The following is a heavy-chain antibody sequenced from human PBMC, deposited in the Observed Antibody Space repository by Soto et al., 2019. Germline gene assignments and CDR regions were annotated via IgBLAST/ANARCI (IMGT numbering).Heavy chain of an antibody. D-gene: IGHD3-10*01. Sequence: EVQLVESGGGLVQPGGSLSLSCAASGFIFTDYWIHWVRQAPGKGLVWVSRIKSDESTTNYADSVWGRLTISRDNAKNTLYLQINSLRAEDTAVYYCARGARNYSYFDYWGQGTLVTVSS. J-gene: IGHJ4*02. V-gene: IGHV3-74*01. CDR2: IKSDESTT. CDR1: GFIFTDYW. CDR3: ARGARNYSYFDY.